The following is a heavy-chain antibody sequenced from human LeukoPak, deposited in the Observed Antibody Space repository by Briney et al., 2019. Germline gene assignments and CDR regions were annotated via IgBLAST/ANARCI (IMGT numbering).Heavy chain of an antibody. J-gene: IGHJ3*02. CDR1: GYTFTSYW. D-gene: IGHD5-18*01. V-gene: IGHV5-51*01. CDR2: IYPGDSDT. Sequence: KVSCKASGYTFTSYWIGWVRQMPGKGLEWMGIIYPGDSDTRYSPSFQGQVTISADKSISTAYLQWSSLKASDTAMYYCASLLAGDTAMVTDAFDIWGQGTMVTVSS. CDR3: ASLLAGDTAMVTDAFDI.